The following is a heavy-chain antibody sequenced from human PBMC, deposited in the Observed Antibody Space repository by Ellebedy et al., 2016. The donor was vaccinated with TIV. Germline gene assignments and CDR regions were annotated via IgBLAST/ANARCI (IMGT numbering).Heavy chain of an antibody. D-gene: IGHD6-19*01. CDR3: ARLFSSGWYSQAFDI. J-gene: IGHJ3*02. Sequence: MPSETLSLTCTVSGGSIRNYYCTWIRQPPGKALEWIGHMYYSGSSNYNPSLKSRVTIFVDTSKNQFSLKLRSVTAADTAVYYCARLFSSGWYSQAFDIWGQGTMVTVSS. CDR1: GGSIRNYY. V-gene: IGHV4-59*08. CDR2: MYYSGSS.